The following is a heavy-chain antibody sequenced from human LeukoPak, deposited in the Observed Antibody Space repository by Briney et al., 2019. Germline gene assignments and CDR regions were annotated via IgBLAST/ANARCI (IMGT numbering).Heavy chain of an antibody. CDR1: GYTFTGYY. CDR3: ARVPIPYGSGSYYKGGGGWFDP. Sequence: ASVKVSCKASGYTFTGYYMHWVRQAPGQGLEWMGRINPNSGGTNYAQKCQGRVTMTRDTSISTAYMELSRLRSDDTAVYYCARVPIPYGSGSYYKGGGGWFDPWGQGTLVTVSS. D-gene: IGHD3-10*01. V-gene: IGHV1-2*06. CDR2: INPNSGGT. J-gene: IGHJ5*02.